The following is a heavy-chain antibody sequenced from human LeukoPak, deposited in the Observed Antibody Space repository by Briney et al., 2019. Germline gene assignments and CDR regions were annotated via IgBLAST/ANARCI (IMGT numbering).Heavy chain of an antibody. V-gene: IGHV4-39*01. CDR2: NYYSGST. J-gene: IGHJ5*02. D-gene: IGHD3-3*01. CDR3: ASAYYDFWSGYYRVYNWFDP. CDR1: GGSISSSSYY. Sequence: SETLSLTCTVSGGSISSSSYYWGWIRQPPGKGLEWIGRNYYSGSTYYNPSLKSRVTISVDTSKNQFSLKLSSVTAADTAVYYCASAYYDFWSGYYRVYNWFDPWGQGTLVTVSS.